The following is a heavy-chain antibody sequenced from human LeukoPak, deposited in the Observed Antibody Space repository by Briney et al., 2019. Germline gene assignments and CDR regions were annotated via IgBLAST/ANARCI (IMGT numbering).Heavy chain of an antibody. CDR2: ISDSGADT. J-gene: IGHJ4*02. CDR1: GFTFSSYA. D-gene: IGHD6-6*01. CDR3: AKRIEYSSSSAYFDF. Sequence: GGSLRLSCAASGFTFSSYAMSWVRQAPGRGLEWVASISDSGADTYYAESVKGRFTISRDKSKKTLYLQLNSLRADDTAVYFCAKRIEYSSSSAYFDFWGQGTLVTVSS. V-gene: IGHV3-23*01.